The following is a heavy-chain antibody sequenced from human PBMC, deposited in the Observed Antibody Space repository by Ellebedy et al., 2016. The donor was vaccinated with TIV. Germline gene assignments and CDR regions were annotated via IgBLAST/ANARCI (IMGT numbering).Heavy chain of an antibody. CDR3: ARSQRAGIDV. Sequence: MPSETLSLTCTVSGGSISSYYWSWIRQPPGRGLEWIGYIYYSWSPTYNPSLRSRVTISVDTSKNQFSLKLSSVTAADPAVYYCARSQRAGIDVWGQGTTVTVSS. V-gene: IGHV4-59*08. J-gene: IGHJ6*02. CDR1: GGSISSYY. CDR2: IYYSWSP.